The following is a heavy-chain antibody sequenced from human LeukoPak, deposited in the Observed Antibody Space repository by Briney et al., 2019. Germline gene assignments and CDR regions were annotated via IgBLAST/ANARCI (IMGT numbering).Heavy chain of an antibody. V-gene: IGHV3-23*01. D-gene: IGHD5-18*01. CDR3: AKGAIQP. CDR2: IGGSGGTT. J-gene: IGHJ4*02. Sequence: GGSLRLSCTASGFTFSSYTMSWVRRAPGKGLEWVSAIGGSGGTTNYADSVKGRFTISRDNSKNTLYLQMNSLRAEDTAVYYCAKGAIQPWGQGTLVTVSS. CDR1: GFTFSSYT.